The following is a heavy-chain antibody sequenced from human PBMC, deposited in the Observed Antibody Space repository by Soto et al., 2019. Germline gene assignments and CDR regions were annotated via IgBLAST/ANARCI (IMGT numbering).Heavy chain of an antibody. Sequence: GGSLRLSCRASGFTFSHYAMSWVRQAPGKGLEWVSAISGSSENTYHADSVKGRFTVSRDNSKNTLYLQMNSLRVDDTAIYYCAKDPATIDFNYMDVWGKGTAVTVS. CDR2: ISGSSENT. J-gene: IGHJ6*04. CDR1: GFTFSHYA. V-gene: IGHV3-23*01. CDR3: AKDPATIDFNYMDV. D-gene: IGHD3-3*01.